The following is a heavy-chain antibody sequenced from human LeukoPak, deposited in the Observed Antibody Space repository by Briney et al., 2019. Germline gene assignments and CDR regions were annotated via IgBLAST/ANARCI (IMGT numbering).Heavy chain of an antibody. CDR2: IHHSRST. CDR3: ARSWWLPSFGGYFDY. Sequence: SGTLSLTCAVSGGSISSSNWRSWVRQPPGKGLEWIGEIHHSRSTNYNPSLKRRVTISVDTSKHQLSLKLSSVTAADTAVYYCARSWWLPSFGGYFDYWGQGTLVTVSS. J-gene: IGHJ4*02. D-gene: IGHD3-16*01. V-gene: IGHV4-4*02. CDR1: GGSISSSNW.